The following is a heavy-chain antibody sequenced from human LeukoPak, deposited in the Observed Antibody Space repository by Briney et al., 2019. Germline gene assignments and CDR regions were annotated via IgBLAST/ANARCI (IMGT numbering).Heavy chain of an antibody. CDR2: IRGDGDVT. D-gene: IGHD6-13*01. J-gene: IGHJ6*02. Sequence: PGGSLRLSCAASGFTLDDYTMHWVRQAPGKGLEWVSVIRGDGDVTYYAVSVEGRFTISRDNSKNSLYLQMDSLRTEDTASYYCAKDFSRSWWFGMDVWGQGITVTVSS. CDR1: GFTLDDYT. V-gene: IGHV3-43*01. CDR3: AKDFSRSWWFGMDV.